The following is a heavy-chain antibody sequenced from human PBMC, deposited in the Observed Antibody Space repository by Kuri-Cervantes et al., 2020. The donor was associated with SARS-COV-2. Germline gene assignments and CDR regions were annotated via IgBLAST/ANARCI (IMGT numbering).Heavy chain of an antibody. CDR2: INHSGST. J-gene: IGHJ5*02. CDR3: ARYGPTHWFDP. CDR1: GGSFSGYY. Sequence: GSLRLSCAVYGGSFSGYYWSWIRQPPGKGLEWIGEINHSGSTNYNPSLKSRVTISVDTSKNQFSLKLSSVTAADTAVYYCARYGPTHWFDPWGQGTLVTVSS. V-gene: IGHV4-34*01. D-gene: IGHD4-17*01.